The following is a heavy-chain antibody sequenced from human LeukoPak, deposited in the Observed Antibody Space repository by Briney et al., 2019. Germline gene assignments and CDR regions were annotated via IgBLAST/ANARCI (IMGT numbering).Heavy chain of an antibody. CDR3: ARGRRYCSSTSCYGYWFDY. D-gene: IGHD2-2*01. CDR1: GGSFSGYY. J-gene: IGHJ4*02. Sequence: PSETLSLTCAVYGGSFSGYYWSWIRQPLGKGLEWIGEINHSGSTNYNPSLKSRVTISVDTSKNQFSLKLSSVTAADTAVYYCARGRRYCSSTSCYGYWFDYWGQGTLVTVSS. V-gene: IGHV4-34*01. CDR2: INHSGST.